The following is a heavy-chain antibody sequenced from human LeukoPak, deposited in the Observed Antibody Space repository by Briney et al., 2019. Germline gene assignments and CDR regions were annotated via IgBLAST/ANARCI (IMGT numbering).Heavy chain of an antibody. D-gene: IGHD3-3*01. J-gene: IGHJ6*03. CDR1: GGTFSSYA. V-gene: IGHV1-69*05. CDR3: ARVLDYYYYMDV. Sequence: WASVKVSRXASGGTFSSYAISWVRQAPGQGLEWMGGIIPIFGTANYAQKFQGRVTITTDESTSTAYMELSSLRSEDTAVYYCARVLDYYYYMDVWGKGTTVTVSS. CDR2: IIPIFGTA.